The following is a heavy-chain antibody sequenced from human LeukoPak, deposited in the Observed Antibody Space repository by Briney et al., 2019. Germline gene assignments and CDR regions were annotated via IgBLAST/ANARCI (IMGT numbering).Heavy chain of an antibody. V-gene: IGHV1-18*01. Sequence: ASLKVSCKASVYTFTSYGISWVRQAPGQGLECMGGISAYNGNTNDAQKHQGRVTMTTDTSTSTAYMELRSLRSDDTAVYYCARDPLHGGFDYWGQGTLVTVSS. J-gene: IGHJ4*02. CDR1: VYTFTSYG. D-gene: IGHD4-11*01. CDR2: ISAYNGNT. CDR3: ARDPLHGGFDY.